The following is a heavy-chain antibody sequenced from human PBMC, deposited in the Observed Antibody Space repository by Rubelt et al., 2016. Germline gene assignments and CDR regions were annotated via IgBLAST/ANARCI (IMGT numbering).Heavy chain of an antibody. CDR1: GYTFTSYG. Sequence: QVQLVQSGAEVKKPGASVKVSCKASGYTFTSYGISWVRQAPGQGLEWMGWISAYNGNTNYAQKLQGRCTMTTDTSTSTAYMELRSLRSDDTAVYYCARDRIRIAARQGWYFDLWGRGTLGTVSS. CDR2: ISAYNGNT. V-gene: IGHV1-18*01. CDR3: ARDRIRIAARQGWYFDL. D-gene: IGHD6-6*01. J-gene: IGHJ2*01.